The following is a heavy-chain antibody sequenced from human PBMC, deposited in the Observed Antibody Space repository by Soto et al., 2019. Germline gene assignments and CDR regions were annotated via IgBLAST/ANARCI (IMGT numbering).Heavy chain of an antibody. Sequence: QVQLVESGGGVVQPGRSLRLSCAASGFTFSSYGMHWVRQAPGKGLEWVAVIWYDGSKKYYGDSVKGRFTISRDNSKNTVDLQMNSLRAEDTAVYYCARGPRDNYDFWSAYFYYYYGMDIWGQGTTVTVSS. D-gene: IGHD3-3*01. J-gene: IGHJ6*02. CDR2: IWYDGSKK. CDR1: GFTFSSYG. CDR3: ARGPRDNYDFWSAYFYYYYGMDI. V-gene: IGHV3-33*01.